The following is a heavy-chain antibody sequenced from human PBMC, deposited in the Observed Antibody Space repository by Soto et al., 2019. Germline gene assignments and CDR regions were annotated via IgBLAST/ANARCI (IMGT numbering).Heavy chain of an antibody. J-gene: IGHJ4*02. Sequence: SVKVSCNASGGTFSSYAISWLRQAPGQGLEWMGGIIPIFGTANYAQKFQGRVTITADKSTSTAYMELSSLRSEDTAVYYCARGPGYCSSTSCYGYFDYWGQGTLVTVSS. CDR2: IIPIFGTA. V-gene: IGHV1-69*06. CDR3: ARGPGYCSSTSCYGYFDY. D-gene: IGHD2-2*01. CDR1: GGTFSSYA.